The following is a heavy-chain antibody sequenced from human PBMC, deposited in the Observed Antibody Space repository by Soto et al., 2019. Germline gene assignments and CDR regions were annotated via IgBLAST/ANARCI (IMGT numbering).Heavy chain of an antibody. J-gene: IGHJ4*02. CDR2: INSDGSST. V-gene: IGHV3-74*01. CDR3: ARVYCSGGGCYQLDY. Sequence: GGSLRLSCAASGFTFSSYWMHWVRQAPGKGLVWVSRINSDGSSTSYADSVKGRFTISRDNAKNTLYLQMNSLRAEDTAVYYCARVYCSGGGCYQLDYCGQGTLVTVSS. D-gene: IGHD2-15*01. CDR1: GFTFSSYW.